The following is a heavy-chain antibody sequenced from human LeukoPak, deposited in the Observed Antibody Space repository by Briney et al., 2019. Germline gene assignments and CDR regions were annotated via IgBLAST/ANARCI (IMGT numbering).Heavy chain of an antibody. CDR3: ARHSPGAGTSAFDI. CDR2: ISYSGST. D-gene: IGHD6-13*01. CDR1: GGSISSYY. Sequence: SETLSLTCTVSGGSISSYYWSWIRQPPGKGLEWIGYISYSGSTNYNPSLKSRVTISVDTSKNQFSLKLSSVTAADTAVYYCARHSPGAGTSAFDIWGQGTMVTVSS. J-gene: IGHJ3*02. V-gene: IGHV4-59*08.